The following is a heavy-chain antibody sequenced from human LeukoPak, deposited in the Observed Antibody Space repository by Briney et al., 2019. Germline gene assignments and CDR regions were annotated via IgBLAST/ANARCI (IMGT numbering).Heavy chain of an antibody. Sequence: PGGSLRLSCASSGFTFSSYGMHWVRQAPGKGLEWVAVIWYDGSNKYYADSVKGRFTISRDNSKNTLYLQMNSLRAEDTAVYYCAKDTAMDFTIWGQGTMVTVSS. CDR2: IWYDGSNK. D-gene: IGHD5-18*01. CDR3: AKDTAMDFTI. V-gene: IGHV3-33*06. CDR1: GFTFSSYG. J-gene: IGHJ3*02.